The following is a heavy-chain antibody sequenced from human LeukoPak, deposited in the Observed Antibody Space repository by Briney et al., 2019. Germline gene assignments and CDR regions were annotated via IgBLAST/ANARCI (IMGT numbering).Heavy chain of an antibody. CDR3: ARDSAGTCSGAGCDPDDFDY. J-gene: IGHJ4*02. D-gene: IGHD2-15*01. CDR2: ISGRSTDT. CDR1: GVTFSEDW. V-gene: IGHV3-11*06. Sequence: PGGSLRLSCVVSGVTFSEDWMTWVRRAPGKGLEWISHISGRSTDTNYADSVKGRFTISRDNAKNSLYLQMNSLRVEDAAVYYCARDSAGTCSGAGCDPDDFDYWGQGTLVTVSS.